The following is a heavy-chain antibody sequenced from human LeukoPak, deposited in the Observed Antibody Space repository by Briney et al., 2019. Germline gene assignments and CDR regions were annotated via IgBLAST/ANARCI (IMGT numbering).Heavy chain of an antibody. CDR2: ISYDGSNE. Sequence: GGSLRLSCAASGFTFSSYVMHWVRQAPGKGLEWVAIISYDGSNEYYADSVKGRFTISRDNAKNSLYLQMNSLRAEDTAVYYCARDADYYDSSGLDYWGQGTLVTVSS. D-gene: IGHD3-22*01. CDR3: ARDADYYDSSGLDY. V-gene: IGHV3-30*04. J-gene: IGHJ4*02. CDR1: GFTFSSYV.